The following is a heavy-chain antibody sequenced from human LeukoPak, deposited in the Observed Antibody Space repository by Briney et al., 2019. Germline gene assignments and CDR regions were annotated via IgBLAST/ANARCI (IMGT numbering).Heavy chain of an antibody. CDR3: ARVPSGNSDWFDP. CDR2: FIAYNGNT. CDR1: GYTFTSYG. D-gene: IGHD4-23*01. J-gene: IGHJ5*02. Sequence: ASVKVSCKPSGYTFTSYGVIWVRQAPGQGLEWMGWFIAYNGNTNHAQRLQGRVTMTTDTSTSTAYMELRSLRSDDTVVYYCARVPSGNSDWFDPWGQGTLVTVSS. V-gene: IGHV1-18*01.